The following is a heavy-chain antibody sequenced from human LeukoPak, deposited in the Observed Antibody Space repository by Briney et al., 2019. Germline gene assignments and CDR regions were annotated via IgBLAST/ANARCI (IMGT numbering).Heavy chain of an antibody. CDR2: ISSSGSTI. CDR1: GFTFSDYY. J-gene: IGHJ6*03. Sequence: PGGSLRLSCAASGFTFSDYYMSWIRQAPGKGLEWVSYISSSGSTIYYADSVKGRFTISRDNAKNSLYLQMNSLRAEDTAVYYCAREYPEAEWLLYDVNYYYYMDVWGKGTTVTVSS. V-gene: IGHV3-11*04. D-gene: IGHD3-3*01. CDR3: AREYPEAEWLLYDVNYYYYMDV.